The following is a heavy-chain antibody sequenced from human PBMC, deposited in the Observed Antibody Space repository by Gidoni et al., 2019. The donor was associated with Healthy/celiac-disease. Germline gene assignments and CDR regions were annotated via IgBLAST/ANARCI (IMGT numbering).Heavy chain of an antibody. J-gene: IGHJ6*02. CDR2: IKQDGSEK. CDR3: ARDAYCGGDCQTFYYYYYGMDV. V-gene: IGHV3-7*01. D-gene: IGHD2-21*02. Sequence: EVQLVESGGGLVQPGGSLRLSCAASGFTFSSYWMSWVRQAPGKGLEWVANIKQDGSEKYYVDSVKGRFTISRDNAKNSLYLQMNSLRAEDTAVYYCARDAYCGGDCQTFYYYYYGMDVWGQGTTVTVSS. CDR1: GFTFSSYW.